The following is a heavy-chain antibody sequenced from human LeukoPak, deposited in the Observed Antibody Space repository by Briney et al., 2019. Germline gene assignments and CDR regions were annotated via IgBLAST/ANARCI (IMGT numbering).Heavy chain of an antibody. Sequence: GGSLRLSYVASGFTFSSSGINWVRQAPGKGLVWVSRINSDASSTSYADSVKGRFTISRDNAKNTLFLQMNSLRAEDTAVYYCTRGAGALVYWGQGTMVTVSS. CDR3: TRGAGALVY. D-gene: IGHD5/OR15-5a*01. CDR2: INSDASST. V-gene: IGHV3-74*01. CDR1: GFTFSSSG. J-gene: IGHJ3*01.